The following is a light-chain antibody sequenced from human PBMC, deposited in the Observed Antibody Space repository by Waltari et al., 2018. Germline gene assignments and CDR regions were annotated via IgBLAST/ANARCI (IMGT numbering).Light chain of an antibody. Sequence: IVMTQSPDSLAVSLGERATITCKSSQRLLYRPNNKNGLAWFQQKPGQPPKLLISYASTRESGXPXXFSGRGSGTXFTLTISSLQAEXVAXXXCXXXYTSPFXFXXGTXV. CDR2: YAS. CDR1: QRLLYRPNNKNG. CDR3: XXXYTSPFX. V-gene: IGKV4-1*01. J-gene: IGKJ3*01.